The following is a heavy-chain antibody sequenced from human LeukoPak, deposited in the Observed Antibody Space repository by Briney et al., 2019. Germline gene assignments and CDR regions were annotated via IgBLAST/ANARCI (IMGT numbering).Heavy chain of an antibody. CDR2: IDPRNGGT. CDR3: AKIGVSGSYWDFDS. CDR1: GYTFTDYF. V-gene: IGHV1-2*02. Sequence: GASVKVSCKPSGYTFTDYFTHWVRQAPGQGLEWMGWIDPRNGGTRCAQNFQGRVTMTRDTSISTAYMELASLTSDDTAMYYCAKIGVSGSYWDFDSWGQGTLVTVSS. D-gene: IGHD1-26*01. J-gene: IGHJ4*02.